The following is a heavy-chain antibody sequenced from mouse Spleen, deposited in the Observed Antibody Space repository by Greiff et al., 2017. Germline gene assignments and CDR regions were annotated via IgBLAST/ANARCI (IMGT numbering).Heavy chain of an antibody. V-gene: IGHV1-61*01. CDR1: GYTFTSYW. Sequence: QVQLQQPGAELVRPGSSVKLSCKASGYTFTSYWMDWVKQRPGQGLEWIGNIYPSDSETHYNQKFKDKATLTVDKSSSTAYMQLSSLTSEDSAVYYCAREGGLRRFAYWGQGTLVTVSA. J-gene: IGHJ3*01. CDR2: IYPSDSET. CDR3: AREGGLRRFAY. D-gene: IGHD2-4*01.